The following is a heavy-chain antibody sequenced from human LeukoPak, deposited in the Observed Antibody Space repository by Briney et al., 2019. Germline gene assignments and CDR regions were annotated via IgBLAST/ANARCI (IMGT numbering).Heavy chain of an antibody. CDR3: ARDSGSYFPPDYYYYMDV. D-gene: IGHD1-26*01. CDR2: IYSGGST. Sequence: GGSLRLSCAASGFTVSSNYMSWVRQAPGKGLEWVSVIYSGGSTYYADSVKGRFTISRDNSKNTLYLQMNSLRAEDTAVYYCARDSGSYFPPDYYYYMDVWGKGTTVTVPS. J-gene: IGHJ6*03. V-gene: IGHV3-66*02. CDR1: GFTVSSNY.